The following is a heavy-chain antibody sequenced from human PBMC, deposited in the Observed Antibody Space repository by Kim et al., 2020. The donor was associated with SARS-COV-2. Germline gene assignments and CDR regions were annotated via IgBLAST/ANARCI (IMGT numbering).Heavy chain of an antibody. Sequence: SETLSLTCTVSGGSINYYWSWIRQPPGKGLEWIGYIYYSGSADYNPSLKSRATISVDMFKKQFYLKLSSVTAVVTAVYFCARGEQWQDFDYWGQRPVVRVS. V-gene: IGHV4-59*13. CDR1: GGSINYY. CDR2: IYYSGSA. CDR3: ARGEQWQDFDY. J-gene: IGHJ4*02. D-gene: IGHD6-19*01.